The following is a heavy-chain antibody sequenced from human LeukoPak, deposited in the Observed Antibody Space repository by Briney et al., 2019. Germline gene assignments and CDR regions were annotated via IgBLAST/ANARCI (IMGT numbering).Heavy chain of an antibody. CDR1: GYSISSGYY. D-gene: IGHD3-10*01. CDR3: ARGTNVLLWFGEFE. Sequence: SETLSLTCTVSGYSISSGYYWGWIRQPPGKGLEWIGSIYHSGSTYYNPSLKSRVTISVDRSKNQFSLKLSSVTAADTAVYYCARGTNVLLWFGEFEWGQGTLVTVSS. J-gene: IGHJ4*02. V-gene: IGHV4-38-2*02. CDR2: IYHSGST.